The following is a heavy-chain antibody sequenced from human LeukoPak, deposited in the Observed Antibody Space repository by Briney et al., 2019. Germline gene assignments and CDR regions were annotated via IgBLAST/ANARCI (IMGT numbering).Heavy chain of an antibody. Sequence: GGSLRLSCVASGFDFSAYSMNWVRQAPGKGLEWVSAISGSGGSTYYADSVKGRFTISRDNSKNTLYLQMNSLRAEDTAVYYCAKALIAVYPFDYWGQGTLVTVSS. CDR2: ISGSGGST. V-gene: IGHV3-23*01. J-gene: IGHJ4*02. D-gene: IGHD6-19*01. CDR3: AKALIAVYPFDY. CDR1: GFDFSAYS.